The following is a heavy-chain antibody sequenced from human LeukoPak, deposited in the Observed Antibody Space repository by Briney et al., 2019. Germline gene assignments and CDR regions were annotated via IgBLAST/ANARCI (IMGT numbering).Heavy chain of an antibody. V-gene: IGHV1-69*13. Sequence: SVKVSCKASGGTFSSYAISWVRQAPGQGLEWMGGIIPIFGTANYAQKFQGRVTITADESTSTAYMELSSLGSEDTAVYYCAREAVAARPFSFDYWGQGTLVTASS. J-gene: IGHJ4*02. CDR1: GGTFSSYA. CDR2: IIPIFGTA. CDR3: AREAVAARPFSFDY. D-gene: IGHD6-6*01.